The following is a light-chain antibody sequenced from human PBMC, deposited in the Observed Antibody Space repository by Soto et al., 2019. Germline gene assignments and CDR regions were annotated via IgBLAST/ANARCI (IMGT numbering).Light chain of an antibody. Sequence: QSVLTQPASVSGSPGQPITISCTGTSSDVGTYNYVSWYQQHPGKAPKLIIYEVSNRPSGVSNRFSGSKSGNTASLTISGLQAEDDADYYCSSYASDSTWVFGGGTKVTVL. CDR3: SSYASDSTWV. J-gene: IGLJ3*02. V-gene: IGLV2-14*01. CDR1: SSDVGTYNY. CDR2: EVS.